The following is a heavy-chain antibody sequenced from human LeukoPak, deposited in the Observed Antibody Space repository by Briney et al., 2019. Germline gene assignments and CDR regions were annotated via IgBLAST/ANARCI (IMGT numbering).Heavy chain of an antibody. V-gene: IGHV4-34*01. CDR2: INHSGST. CDR1: GGSFSGYY. CDR3: ARDAVSDMGMWYFDL. Sequence: SETLSLTCAVYGGSFSGYYWSWIRQPPGKGLEWIGEINHSGSTNYNPSLKSRVTISVDTSKNEFSLKLSSVTAADTAVYYCARDAVSDMGMWYFDLWGRGTLVTVSS. J-gene: IGHJ2*01. D-gene: IGHD2-15*01.